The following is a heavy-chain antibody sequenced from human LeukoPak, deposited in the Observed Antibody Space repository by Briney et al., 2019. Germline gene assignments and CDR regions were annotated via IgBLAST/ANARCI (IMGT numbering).Heavy chain of an antibody. Sequence: GGSLRLSCAASGFTFNSYWMYWVRQAAGKGLVWVSHINEDGSTTNYADSVKGRFTISRDNAKNTLYLQMNSLRAEDTAVYYCFSSSGYWGQGTLVTVSS. CDR3: FSSSGY. V-gene: IGHV3-74*01. D-gene: IGHD6-6*01. CDR1: GFTFNSYW. CDR2: INEDGSTT. J-gene: IGHJ4*02.